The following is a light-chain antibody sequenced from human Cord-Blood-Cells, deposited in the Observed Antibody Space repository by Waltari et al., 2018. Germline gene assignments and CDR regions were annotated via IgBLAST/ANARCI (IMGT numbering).Light chain of an antibody. CDR1: SSDVGGYNH. Sequence: QSALTQPASVSGSPGQSITISCTGTSSDVGGYNHVSWYQPHPGKAPKLMIYDVSNRPSGVSNRFSGSKSGNTASLTISGLQAEDEADYYCSSYTGSSTVVFGGGTKLTGL. CDR3: SSYTGSSTVV. V-gene: IGLV2-14*01. J-gene: IGLJ2*01. CDR2: DVS.